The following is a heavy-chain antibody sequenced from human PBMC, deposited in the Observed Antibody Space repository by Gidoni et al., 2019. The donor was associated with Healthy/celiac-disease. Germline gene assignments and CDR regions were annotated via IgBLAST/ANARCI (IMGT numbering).Heavy chain of an antibody. D-gene: IGHD2-2*03. CDR2: ISSSGRTI. CDR3: ARDGYCSSTSCYREGYYYYGMDV. J-gene: IGHJ6*02. Sequence: QVQLVESGGGWVKPGGSLRLSCAASGFPFSDYYMSWIRRAPGKGLEWVSYISSSGRTIYYADSVKGRFTISRDNAKNSLYLQMNSLRAEDTAVYYCARDGYCSSTSCYREGYYYYGMDVWGQGTTVTVSS. CDR1: GFPFSDYY. V-gene: IGHV3-11*01.